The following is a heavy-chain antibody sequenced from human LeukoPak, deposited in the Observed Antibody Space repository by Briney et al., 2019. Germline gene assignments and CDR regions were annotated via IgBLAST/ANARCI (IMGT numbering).Heavy chain of an antibody. Sequence: GGSLRLSCAASGFSFSSYELNWGRQAPGKGLEWVSYISSSGSTIYYADSVKGRFTISRDNAKNSLYLQMNSLRAEDTAVYYCARAFQELPQLYYYYYMDVWGKGTTVTVSS. CDR1: GFSFSSYE. CDR3: ARAFQELPQLYYYYYMDV. CDR2: ISSSGSTI. V-gene: IGHV3-48*03. D-gene: IGHD6-13*01. J-gene: IGHJ6*03.